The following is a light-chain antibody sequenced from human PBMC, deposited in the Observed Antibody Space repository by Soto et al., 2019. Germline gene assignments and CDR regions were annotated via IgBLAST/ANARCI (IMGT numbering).Light chain of an antibody. J-gene: IGKJ1*01. Sequence: RVTQSPSSVSASVGDRVTITCHPSKDISSSVAWYQQKPGKAPNLLIFSASAFHRGVPPRFSGSGAGTTCTLTVSSLQTEDFATYYCQQADSFPWTFGQGTMVEIK. CDR2: SAS. V-gene: IGKV1D-12*01. CDR3: QQADSFPWT. CDR1: KDISSS.